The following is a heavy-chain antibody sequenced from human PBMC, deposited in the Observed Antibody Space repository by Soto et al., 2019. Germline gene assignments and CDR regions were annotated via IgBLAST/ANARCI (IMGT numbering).Heavy chain of an antibody. CDR2: IIPILDIT. D-gene: IGHD1-7*01. CDR3: ARPTSTGTTSGYYFDY. J-gene: IGHJ4*02. CDR1: GGTFGSYP. V-gene: IGHV1-69*02. Sequence: QVQLVQSGAEVKKPGSSVKVSCKASGGTFGSYPISWVRQAPGQGLEWMGRIIPILDITDYAQRFQGRVTITADKSTSTAYMELSSLSSDDTAVYYCARPTSTGTTSGYYFDYWGQGTLVTVSS.